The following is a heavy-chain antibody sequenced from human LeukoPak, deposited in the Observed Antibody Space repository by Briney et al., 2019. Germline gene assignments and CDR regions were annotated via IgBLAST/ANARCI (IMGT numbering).Heavy chain of an antibody. D-gene: IGHD3-9*01. CDR3: VIWGDYDVLTGYYVPDY. Sequence: GGSLRLSCVASGFTFSNYAMSWVGQAPGKGLEGVSPITGSGTSTYFADSLKGRFTISKDNSKNPVFLQMNSLRHEDTAIYYCVIWGDYDVLTGYYVPDYWGQGALVTVSS. J-gene: IGHJ4*02. CDR1: GFTFSNYA. V-gene: IGHV3-23*01. CDR2: ITGSGTST.